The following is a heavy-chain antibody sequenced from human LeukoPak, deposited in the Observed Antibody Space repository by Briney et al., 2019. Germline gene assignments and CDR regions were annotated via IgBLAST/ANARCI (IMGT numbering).Heavy chain of an antibody. CDR2: IYYSGST. CDR1: GGSISSYH. Sequence: SETLSLTCSVSGGSISSYHWSWIRQPPGKGLEWIGYIYYSGSTNYNPSLKSRLTISIDTSKNQFSLKLSSVTATDTAVYYCASLTTVTQGYFDSWGQGTLVTVSS. J-gene: IGHJ4*02. CDR3: ASLTTVTQGYFDS. D-gene: IGHD4-17*01. V-gene: IGHV4-59*08.